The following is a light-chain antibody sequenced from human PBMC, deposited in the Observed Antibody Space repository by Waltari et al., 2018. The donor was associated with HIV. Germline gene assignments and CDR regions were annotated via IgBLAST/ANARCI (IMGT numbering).Light chain of an antibody. CDR1: SSNIGRNT. CDR3: AAWDDSLNGPV. Sequence: QSVLTQPPSASGTPGQRVTISCSGSSSNIGRNTVNWYQQLPGTAPKPLIYRNNQRPSGVPDRFSGSKSGTSTSLAISGLQSEDEADYYCAAWDDSLNGPVFGGGTKLTVL. J-gene: IGLJ2*01. V-gene: IGLV1-44*01. CDR2: RNN.